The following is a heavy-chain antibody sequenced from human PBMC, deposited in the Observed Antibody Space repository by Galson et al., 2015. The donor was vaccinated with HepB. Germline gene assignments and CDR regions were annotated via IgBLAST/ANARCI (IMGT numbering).Heavy chain of an antibody. D-gene: IGHD3-3*01. Sequence: SLRLSCAASGFTFSSYAMSWVRQAQGKGLEWVSAISGSGGSTYYADSVKGRFTISRDNSKNTLYLQMNSLRAEDTAVYYCAPLPDPYYDFWSGYRGGYWGQGTLVTVSS. CDR2: ISGSGGST. CDR1: GFTFSSYA. V-gene: IGHV3-23*01. CDR3: APLPDPYYDFWSGYRGGY. J-gene: IGHJ4*02.